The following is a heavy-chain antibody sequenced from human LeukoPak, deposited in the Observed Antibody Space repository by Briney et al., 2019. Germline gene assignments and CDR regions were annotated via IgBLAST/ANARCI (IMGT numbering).Heavy chain of an antibody. D-gene: IGHD6-13*01. J-gene: IGHJ4*02. V-gene: IGHV3-7*01. CDR1: GFTFSSYW. Sequence: AGGSLRLSCAASGFTFSSYWMSWVRQAPGRGLEWVANIKQDGSEKYYVDSVKGRFTISRDNAKNSLYLQMNSLRAEDTAVYYCASGFEQQLIDYWGQGTLVTVSS. CDR3: ASGFEQQLIDY. CDR2: IKQDGSEK.